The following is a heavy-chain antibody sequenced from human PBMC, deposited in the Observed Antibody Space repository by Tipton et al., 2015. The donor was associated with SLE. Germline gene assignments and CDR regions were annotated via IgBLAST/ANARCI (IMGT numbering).Heavy chain of an antibody. D-gene: IGHD3-22*01. CDR1: GFTVSSNY. CDR2: IYSGGIT. J-gene: IGHJ4*02. CDR3: ARIPVYYYESSGYHHFDY. Sequence: SLRLSCAASGFTVSSNYISWVRQAPGKGLEWVSLIYSGGITYYADSVKDRFTISRDNSKNTVYLQVNSLRAEDTAVYYCARIPVYYYESSGYHHFDYWGQGTLVTVSS. V-gene: IGHV3-66*01.